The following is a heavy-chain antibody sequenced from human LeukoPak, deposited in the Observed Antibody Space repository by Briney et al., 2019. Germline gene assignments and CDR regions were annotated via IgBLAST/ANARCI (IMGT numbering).Heavy chain of an antibody. CDR3: ERHRWSYSGDYYYYRH. J-gene: IGHJ6*02. CDR1: GYTFPCYG. CDR2: SSAYNSNT. V-gene: IGHV1-18*01. D-gene: IGHD2-21*01. Sequence: GSSVTVSCKGSGYTFPCYGISWVRQPPAQGLAWVGWSSAYNSNTNYAQKLQGRLTMTTHIHTRTAHMELRSVRSDDTPVYHCERHRWSYSGDYYYYRHLGPREPGHSLL.